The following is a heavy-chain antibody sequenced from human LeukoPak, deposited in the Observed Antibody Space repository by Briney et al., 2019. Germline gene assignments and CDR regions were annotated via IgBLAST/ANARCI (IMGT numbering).Heavy chain of an antibody. Sequence: ASVKVSCKASGYTFTSYYMHWVRQAPGQGLEWMGIINPSGGSTSYAQKFQGRVTMTRDTSTSTVYMELSSLRSEDTAVYYCATTRRGYYDSSGYNDHWGQGTLVTVAS. CDR2: INPSGGST. V-gene: IGHV1-46*01. J-gene: IGHJ5*02. CDR1: GYTFTSYY. CDR3: ATTRRGYYDSSGYNDH. D-gene: IGHD3-22*01.